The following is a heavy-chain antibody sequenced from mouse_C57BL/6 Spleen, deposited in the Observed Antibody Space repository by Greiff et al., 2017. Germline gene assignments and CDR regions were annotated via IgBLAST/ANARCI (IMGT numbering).Heavy chain of an antibody. J-gene: IGHJ1*03. Sequence: EVQLQQSGAELVRPGSSVKMSCKTSGYTFTSYGINWVKQRPGQGLEWIGYIYIGNGYTEYNAKFKGKATLTSDTSSSTAYMQLSSLTSEDSAIYFCARGDHYYSISPWYFGVWGTGTTVTVST. D-gene: IGHD1-1*01. CDR3: ARGDHYYSISPWYFGV. V-gene: IGHV1-58*01. CDR2: IYIGNGYT. CDR1: GYTFTSYG.